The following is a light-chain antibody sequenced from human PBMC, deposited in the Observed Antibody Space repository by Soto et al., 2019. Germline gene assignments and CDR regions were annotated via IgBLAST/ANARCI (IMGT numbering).Light chain of an antibody. CDR1: QGIVNY. CDR3: QQSFSTPPS. Sequence: IQMTQSPSSLSTSVGDRVTITCRSNQGIVNYLNWYQHKPGRAPKLLISGASTLQNAVPSRFSGSGSGTDFVLTNNTLQAEDFAPSYCQQSFSTPPSFGQGTKLEIK. V-gene: IGKV1-39*01. CDR2: GAS. J-gene: IGKJ2*01.